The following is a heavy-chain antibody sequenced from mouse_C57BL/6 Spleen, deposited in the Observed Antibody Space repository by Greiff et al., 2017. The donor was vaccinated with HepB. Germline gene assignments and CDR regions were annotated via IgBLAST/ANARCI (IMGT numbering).Heavy chain of an antibody. D-gene: IGHD2-2*01. Sequence: EVKLMESGPGLVKPSQSLSLTCSVTGYSITSCYYWNWIRQFPGNNLEWMGYISYDGSNNYNPSLKNRISITRDTSKNQFFLKLNSVTTEDTATYYCARATMVTTFDYWGKGTTLTVSS. V-gene: IGHV3-6*01. J-gene: IGHJ2*01. CDR1: GYSITSCYY. CDR3: ARATMVTTFDY. CDR2: ISYDGSN.